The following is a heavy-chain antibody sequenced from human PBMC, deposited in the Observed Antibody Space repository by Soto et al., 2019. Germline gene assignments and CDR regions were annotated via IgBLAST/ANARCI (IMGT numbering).Heavy chain of an antibody. D-gene: IGHD2-2*01. CDR1: GFTFSSSW. V-gene: IGHV3-74*01. CDR3: AKVEGLQLHYGMDV. CDR2: VSGDGSST. J-gene: IGHJ6*02. Sequence: PGGSLRLSCAASGFTFSSSWMHWVRQAPGKGLVWVSRVSGDGSSTNYADSVKGRFTISRDNAKNTLYLQMNSLRAEDTAVYYCAKVEGLQLHYGMDVWGQGTTVTVSS.